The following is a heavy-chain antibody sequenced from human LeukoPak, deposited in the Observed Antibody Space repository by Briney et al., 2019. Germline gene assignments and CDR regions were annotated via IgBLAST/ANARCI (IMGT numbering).Heavy chain of an antibody. CDR1: GLPFSSYE. CDR2: ISSRGTTI. D-gene: IGHD1-26*01. CDR3: ARASSEGGLDY. V-gene: IGHV3-48*03. J-gene: IGHJ4*02. Sequence: PGGSLRLSCTASGLPFSSYEMNWVRQAPGKGLEWISYISSRGTTIYYADSVKGRFTISRDNAKNSLYLQMDSLRAEDTAVYYCARASSEGGLDYWGQGTLVTVSS.